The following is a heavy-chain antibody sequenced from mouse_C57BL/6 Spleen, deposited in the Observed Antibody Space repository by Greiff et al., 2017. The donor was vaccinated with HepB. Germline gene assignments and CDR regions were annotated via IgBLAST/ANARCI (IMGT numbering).Heavy chain of an antibody. V-gene: IGHV1-59*01. CDR2: IDPSDSYT. J-gene: IGHJ2*01. Sequence: QVQLQQPGAELVRPGTSVKLSCKASGYTFTSYWMHWVKQRPGQGLEWIGVIDPSDSYTNYNEKFKSKATLTVDKSSSTAYMQLSSLTSEDSAVYYCARWNWDYWGQGTTLTVSS. D-gene: IGHD4-1*01. CDR3: ARWNWDY. CDR1: GYTFTSYW.